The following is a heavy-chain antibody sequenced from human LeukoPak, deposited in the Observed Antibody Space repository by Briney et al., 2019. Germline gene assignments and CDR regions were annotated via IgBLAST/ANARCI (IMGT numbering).Heavy chain of an antibody. CDR2: INHSGST. Sequence: SETLSLTCAVYGGSFSGYYWSWIRQPPGQGLEWIGEINHSGSTNYNPSLKSRVTISVDTSKNHFSLKLSSVTAADTAVYYCARHTGSYHYYFDYWGQGTLVTVSS. D-gene: IGHD1-26*01. V-gene: IGHV4-34*01. CDR3: ARHTGSYHYYFDY. CDR1: GGSFSGYY. J-gene: IGHJ4*02.